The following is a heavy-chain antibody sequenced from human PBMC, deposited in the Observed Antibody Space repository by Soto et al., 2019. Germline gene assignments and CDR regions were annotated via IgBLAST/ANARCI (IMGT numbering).Heavy chain of an antibody. CDR2: INHSGNT. CDR1: CGSFSNYY. J-gene: IGHJ5*02. D-gene: IGHD3-3*01. Sequence: SETLSLTCAVYCGSFSNYYWSWIRQPPGKGLEWIGEINHSGNTNYNPSLKSRVTISVDTSKNQFSLKLRSVTAADTAVYYCARAGIWISGVVTERGFDPWGQGTLVTVSS. V-gene: IGHV4-34*01. CDR3: ARAGIWISGVVTERGFDP.